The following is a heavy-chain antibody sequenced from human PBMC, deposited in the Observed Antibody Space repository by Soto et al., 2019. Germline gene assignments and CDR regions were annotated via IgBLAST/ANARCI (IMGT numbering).Heavy chain of an antibody. V-gene: IGHV1-58*01. D-gene: IGHD3-22*01. Sequence: SVKVSCKASGFTFTSSAVQWVRQARGQRLEWIGWIVVGSGNTNYAQKFQERVTITRDMSTSTAYMELSSLRSEDTAVYYCAADSPYDSSGYRGDYWGQGTLVTVSS. CDR1: GFTFTSSA. CDR3: AADSPYDSSGYRGDY. CDR2: IVVGSGNT. J-gene: IGHJ4*02.